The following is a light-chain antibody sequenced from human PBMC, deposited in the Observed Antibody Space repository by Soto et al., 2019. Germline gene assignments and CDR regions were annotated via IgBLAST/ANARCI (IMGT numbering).Light chain of an antibody. CDR3: QQFSSSFRT. V-gene: IGKV3-20*01. CDR2: GAS. Sequence: EIVLTQSPGTLSLSPGERATLSCRASQSVSSSYLAWYQQKPGQAPRLLIYGASNRATGIPDRFSGSGSGTDFTLTISRLEPEDFAVYYCQQFSSSFRTFGQGTKVEIK. J-gene: IGKJ1*01. CDR1: QSVSSSY.